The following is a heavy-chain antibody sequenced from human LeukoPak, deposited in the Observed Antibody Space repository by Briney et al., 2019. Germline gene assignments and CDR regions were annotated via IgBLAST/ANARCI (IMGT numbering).Heavy chain of an antibody. J-gene: IGHJ3*02. CDR1: GGTFNSYA. CDR2: IIPMSDTA. Sequence: SVKVSCKASGGTFNSYAISWVRQAPGQGLEWMGGIIPMSDTANYPQKFRGRLTITADIPTSTVYMELSSLRSEDTAVYYCAREDDAGRYMGDDAFDIWGQGTMVTVSS. D-gene: IGHD1-26*01. CDR3: AREDDAGRYMGDDAFDI. V-gene: IGHV1-69*06.